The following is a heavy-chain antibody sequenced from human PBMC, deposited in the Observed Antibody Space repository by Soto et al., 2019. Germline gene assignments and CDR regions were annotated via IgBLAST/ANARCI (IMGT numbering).Heavy chain of an antibody. J-gene: IGHJ4*02. CDR3: VRGPLDISITPAAMLY. D-gene: IGHD2-2*01. CDR1: GFTFSSYW. V-gene: IGHV3-74*01. CDR2: INNDGSDA. Sequence: GGSLRLSCEASGFTFSSYWMHWVRQAPGKGLVWVSRINNDGSDADYADSVKGRFTISRDNAGNTLYLEMDSLRGDDTATYYCVRGPLDISITPAAMLYWGQGALVTVSS.